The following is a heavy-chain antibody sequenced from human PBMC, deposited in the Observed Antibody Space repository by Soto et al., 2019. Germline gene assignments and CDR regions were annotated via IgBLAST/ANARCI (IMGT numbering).Heavy chain of an antibody. Sequence: ASVKVSCKASGYTFNTYGISWVRQAPGQGPEWMGWISTFNGETRYAQKFQARVTVTTDTSTTTGYMELRSLRSDDTAVYYCARDVGYCSSSTCLIDHWGQGTLVTVSS. D-gene: IGHD2-2*01. CDR2: ISTFNGET. CDR1: GYTFNTYG. V-gene: IGHV1-18*01. J-gene: IGHJ4*02. CDR3: ARDVGYCSSSTCLIDH.